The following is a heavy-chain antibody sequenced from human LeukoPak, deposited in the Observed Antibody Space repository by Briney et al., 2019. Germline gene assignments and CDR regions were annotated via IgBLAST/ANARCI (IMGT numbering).Heavy chain of an antibody. J-gene: IGHJ6*02. Sequence: SETLSLTCTVSGGSIRTYYWSWIRQPPGKGLEWIGEINHSGSTNYNPSLKGRVTISVDTSKDQFSLKLSSVTAADTAVYYCARYVGYPYYYGMDVWGQGTTVTVSS. D-gene: IGHD5-12*01. CDR1: GGSIRTYY. CDR2: INHSGST. CDR3: ARYVGYPYYYGMDV. V-gene: IGHV4-34*01.